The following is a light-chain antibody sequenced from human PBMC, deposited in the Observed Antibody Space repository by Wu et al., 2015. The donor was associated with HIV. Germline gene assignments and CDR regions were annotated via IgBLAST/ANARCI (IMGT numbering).Light chain of an antibody. Sequence: IVLTQSPATVSLSPGDRATLSCRASQSLSGSFLAWYQQKPGQAPRLLIYGVSRRATGVPDRFDGSGSGTDFTLTINRLEPEDFAVYYCQQYGSSPRTFGQGTKVEV. V-gene: IGKV3-20*01. CDR2: GVS. CDR3: QQYGSSPRT. J-gene: IGKJ1*01. CDR1: QSLSGSF.